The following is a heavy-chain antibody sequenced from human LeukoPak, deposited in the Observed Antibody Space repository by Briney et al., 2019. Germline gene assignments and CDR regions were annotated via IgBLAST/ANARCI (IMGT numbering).Heavy chain of an antibody. V-gene: IGHV4-34*01. D-gene: IGHD2-15*01. CDR2: INHSGST. J-gene: IGHJ3*02. Sequence: SETLSLTCAVYGGSFSGYYWSWIRQPPGKGLEWIGEINHSGSTNYNPSLKSRVTISVDTSKNQFSLKLSSVTAADTAVYYCAREVVAATVDAFGIWGQGTMVTVSS. CDR3: AREVVAATVDAFGI. CDR1: GGSFSGYY.